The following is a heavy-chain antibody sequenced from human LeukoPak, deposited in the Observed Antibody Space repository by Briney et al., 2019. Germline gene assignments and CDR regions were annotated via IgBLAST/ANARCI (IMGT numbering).Heavy chain of an antibody. V-gene: IGHV3-11*05. CDR1: GFVFSDYY. CDR2: IGSSRRFR. CDR3: AREANWASD. J-gene: IGHJ4*02. Sequence: PGGSLRLSCTASGFVFSDYYMNWIRQAPRKGLEWVAYIGSSRRFRNHADSVKGRFTISRENAKNTLYLEMNNRRAEDTAVYYCAREANWASDWGQGTQDSVS. D-gene: IGHD7-27*01.